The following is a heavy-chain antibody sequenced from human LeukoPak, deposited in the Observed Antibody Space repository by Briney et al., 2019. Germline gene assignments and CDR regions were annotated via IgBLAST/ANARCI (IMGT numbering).Heavy chain of an antibody. CDR3: AREDTMVRGVRFDY. Sequence: PGGSLRLSCAASGFTFSSYSMNWVRQAPGKGLEWVSSISSSSSYIYYADSVKGRFTISRDNAKNSLYLQMNSLRAEDTAVYYCAREDTMVRGVRFDYWGQGTLVTVSS. V-gene: IGHV3-21*01. CDR2: ISSSSSYI. D-gene: IGHD3-10*01. CDR1: GFTFSSYS. J-gene: IGHJ4*02.